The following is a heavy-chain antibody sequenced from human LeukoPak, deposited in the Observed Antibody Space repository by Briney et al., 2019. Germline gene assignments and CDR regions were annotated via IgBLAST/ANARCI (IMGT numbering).Heavy chain of an antibody. CDR1: GFTFSSYA. J-gene: IGHJ4*02. D-gene: IGHD2-2*01. Sequence: GGSLRLSCAASGFTFSSYAMSWVRQAPGKGLEWVSAISGSGGSTYYADSVKGRFTISRDNAKNSLYLQMNSLRAEDTAVYYCARDGLGRSSTSDWGQGTLVTVSS. V-gene: IGHV3-23*01. CDR3: ARDGLGRSSTSD. CDR2: ISGSGGST.